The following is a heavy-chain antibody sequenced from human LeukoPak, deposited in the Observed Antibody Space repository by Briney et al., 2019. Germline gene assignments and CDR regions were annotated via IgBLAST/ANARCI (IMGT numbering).Heavy chain of an antibody. CDR3: ARVYCSGGSCYHFDY. CDR1: GGSISNYY. V-gene: IGHV4-4*07. J-gene: IGHJ4*02. Sequence: SETLSLTCTVSGGSISNYYWSWIRQPAGKGLEWVGRMYSSGISDYNPSLNSRVTMSISTSRNQFSLRLTSVSAADTAVYYCARVYCSGGSCYHFDYWGQGTLVTVS. D-gene: IGHD2-15*01. CDR2: MYSSGIS.